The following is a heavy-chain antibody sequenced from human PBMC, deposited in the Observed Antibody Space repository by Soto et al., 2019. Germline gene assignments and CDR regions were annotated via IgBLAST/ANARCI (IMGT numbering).Heavy chain of an antibody. Sequence: GLFLRLPCAASGFTSSSYAMRRIRKATGKGLEWVSAISGSGGSTYYADSVKGRFTISRDNSKNTLYLQMNSLRAEDTAVYYCAKDDYGDYGYYFDYWGQGTLVTVSS. CDR1: GFTSSSYA. V-gene: IGHV3-23*01. CDR2: ISGSGGST. J-gene: IGHJ4*02. CDR3: AKDDYGDYGYYFDY. D-gene: IGHD4-17*01.